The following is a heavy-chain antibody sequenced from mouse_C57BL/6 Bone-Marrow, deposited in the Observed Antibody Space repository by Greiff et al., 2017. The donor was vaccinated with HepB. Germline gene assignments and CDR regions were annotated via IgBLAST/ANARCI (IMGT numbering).Heavy chain of an antibody. D-gene: IGHD4-1*02. CDR1: GFTFSDYY. J-gene: IGHJ4*01. CDR3: ARPTGTDYYAMDY. V-gene: IGHV5-16*01. Sequence: EVQVVESEGGLVQPGSSMKLSCTASGFTFSDYYMAWVRQVPEKGLEWVANINYDGSSTYYLDSLKSRFIISRDNAKNILYLQMSSLKSEDTATYYCARPTGTDYYAMDYWGQGTSVTVSS. CDR2: INYDGSST.